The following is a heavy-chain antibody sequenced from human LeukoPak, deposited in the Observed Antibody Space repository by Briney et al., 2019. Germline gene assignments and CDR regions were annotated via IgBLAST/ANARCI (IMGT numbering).Heavy chain of an antibody. J-gene: IGHJ4*02. Sequence: ASETLSLTCAVYGGSFSGYYWSWIRQPLGKGLEWIGEINHSGSTNYNPSLKSRVTISVDTSKNQFSLKLSSVTAADTAVYYCERVEITMVRGVITPFDYWGQGTLVTVSS. CDR1: GGSFSGYY. CDR2: INHSGST. D-gene: IGHD3-10*01. CDR3: ERVEITMVRGVITPFDY. V-gene: IGHV4-34*01.